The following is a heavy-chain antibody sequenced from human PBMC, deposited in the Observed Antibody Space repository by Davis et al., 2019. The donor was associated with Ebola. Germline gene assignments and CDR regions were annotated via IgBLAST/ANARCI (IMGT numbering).Heavy chain of an antibody. CDR1: GGSFSSHP. Sequence: SVKVSCKTSGGSFSSHPISWVRQAPRQWLEWMGGIIPIFDTPNYAQKFQGRITITADASTSTAYMELSSLRSEDTATYFCARDFDGGNYYFDYWGPGTPVTVSS. J-gene: IGHJ4*02. D-gene: IGHD3-9*01. CDR3: ARDFDGGNYYFDY. CDR2: IIPIFDTP. V-gene: IGHV1-69*13.